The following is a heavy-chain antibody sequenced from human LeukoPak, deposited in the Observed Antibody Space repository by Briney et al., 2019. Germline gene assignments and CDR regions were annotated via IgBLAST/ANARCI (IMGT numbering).Heavy chain of an antibody. CDR3: ARWLYSSGWAIDY. Sequence: GGSLRLSCAASGFTFSSYSMNWVRQAPGKGLEWVSSISSSSSYIYYADSVKGRFTISRDNAKNSLYLQMNSLRAEDTAVYYCARWLYSSGWAIDYWGQGTLVAVSS. D-gene: IGHD6-19*01. CDR1: GFTFSSYS. V-gene: IGHV3-21*01. J-gene: IGHJ4*02. CDR2: ISSSSSYI.